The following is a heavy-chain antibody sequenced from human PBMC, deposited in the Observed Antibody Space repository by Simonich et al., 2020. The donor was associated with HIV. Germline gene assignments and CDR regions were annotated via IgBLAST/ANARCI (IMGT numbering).Heavy chain of an antibody. CDR1: GYSIRAGYS. J-gene: IGHJ4*02. V-gene: IGHV4-38-2*01. D-gene: IGHD3-10*01. CDR3: ARSTYYYNSGSYYRADYFDY. Sequence: QVQLQESGPGLVKPSETLSLTCAVSGYSIRAGYSLGWLRQPPGKGLEWIGSMLHSGSNYYNPSRKSRVTISIDTSKNQFSLKLSSVTAADTAMYYCARSTYYYNSGSYYRADYFDYWGQGTLVTVSS. CDR2: MLHSGSN.